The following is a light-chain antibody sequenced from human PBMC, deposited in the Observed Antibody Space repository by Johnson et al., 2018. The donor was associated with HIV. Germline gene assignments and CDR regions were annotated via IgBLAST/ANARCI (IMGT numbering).Light chain of an antibody. CDR1: SSNIGNNY. V-gene: IGLV1-51*02. Sequence: VLTQPPSVSAAPGQKVTIFCSGSSSNIGNNYVSWYQQLPGTAPKLLIYENNKRPSGIPDRFSGSKSGTSATLGITGLQTGDEADYYCGTWDSSLSAYAFGTGTKVTVL. CDR2: ENN. CDR3: GTWDSSLSAYA. J-gene: IGLJ1*01.